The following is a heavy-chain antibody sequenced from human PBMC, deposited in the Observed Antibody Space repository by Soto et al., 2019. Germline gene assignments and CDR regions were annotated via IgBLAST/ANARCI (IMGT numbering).Heavy chain of an antibody. V-gene: IGHV3-30*03. Sequence: QAQLVESGGGVVQPGRSLRLSCAASGFTFSSYGMHWVRQAPGTGLAWVAVISYDGGLQHYADSVKGRFTISRDNSKNMVHRQMNSLRAEDTAVYYCVSDRGYGHASVPYSWGQGTLVSVSS. CDR1: GFTFSSYG. CDR3: VSDRGYGHASVPYS. CDR2: ISYDGGLQ. J-gene: IGHJ4*02. D-gene: IGHD5-18*01.